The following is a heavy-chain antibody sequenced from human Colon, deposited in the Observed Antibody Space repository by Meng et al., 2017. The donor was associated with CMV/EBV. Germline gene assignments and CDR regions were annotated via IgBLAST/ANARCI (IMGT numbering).Heavy chain of an antibody. CDR3: ARSLRYCGECVTH. CDR1: GFTFSNAW. Sequence: GESLKISCAASGFTFSNAWMSWVRQAPGKGLEWVGRIKSKTDGGTTDYAAPVKGRFTISRDNAKNSVDLFLNNLRLEDTAVYYCARSLRYCGECVTHWGQGTEVTVSS. V-gene: IGHV3-15*01. CDR2: IKSKTDGGTT. D-gene: IGHD2-21*01. J-gene: IGHJ4*01.